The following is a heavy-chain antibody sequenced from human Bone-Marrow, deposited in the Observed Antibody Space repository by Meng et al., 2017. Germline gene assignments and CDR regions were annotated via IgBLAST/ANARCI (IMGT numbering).Heavy chain of an antibody. V-gene: IGHV3-33*01. CDR3: ARGSLYDYVWGSYRYGTVFDY. D-gene: IGHD3-16*02. Sequence: GESLKISCAASGFTFSSYGMHWVRQAPGKGLEWVAVIWYDGSNKYYADSVKGRFTIYRDNSKNTLYLQMNSLRAEDTAVYYCARGSLYDYVWGSYRYGTVFDYWGQGTLVTVSS. CDR2: IWYDGSNK. CDR1: GFTFSSYG. J-gene: IGHJ4*02.